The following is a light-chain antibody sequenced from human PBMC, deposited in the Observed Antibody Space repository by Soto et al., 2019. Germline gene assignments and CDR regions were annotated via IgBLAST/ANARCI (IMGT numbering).Light chain of an antibody. CDR2: EVT. V-gene: IGLV2-14*01. CDR1: SSDVGGFNY. CDR3: SSYTTTSYPEPV. Sequence: QSALTQPASVSGSPGQSITISCTGTSSDVGGFNYVSWYQQHPGKAPKLIIYEVTNRPSGVSNRFSGSKSGNTPSLTISGLQAEDEAEYYCSSYTTTSYPEPVFGGGTKLTVL. J-gene: IGLJ2*01.